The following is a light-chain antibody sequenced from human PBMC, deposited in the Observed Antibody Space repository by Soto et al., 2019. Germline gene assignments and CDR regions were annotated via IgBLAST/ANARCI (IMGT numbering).Light chain of an antibody. V-gene: IGKV1-5*03. J-gene: IGKJ1*01. CDR1: QRINTW. CDR3: QQYQTYSRT. CDR2: DGS. Sequence: DIQMTQSPSTLSASVGDRITITCRASQRINTWLARYQQNPGEAPKLLISDGSTLARGVPSRFSGSGSGTEFTRTISRLQPDDFATFYCQQYQTYSRTFGQGTKLE.